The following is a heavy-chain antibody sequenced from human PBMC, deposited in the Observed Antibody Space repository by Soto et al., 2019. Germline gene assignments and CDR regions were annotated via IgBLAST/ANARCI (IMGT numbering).Heavy chain of an antibody. Sequence: QVQLVQSGAQVKKPGSSVRVSCKASGGTFYSYPISWVRLAPGQGPEWMGGIIPLSGTAKYAQKFQGRVTITADESTSTVYMELTTLRFEDTAVYYCAREGFSGTYYVHWGQGTQLTVSS. CDR1: GGTFYSYP. CDR2: IIPLSGTA. V-gene: IGHV1-69*01. CDR3: AREGFSGTYYVH. D-gene: IGHD1-26*01. J-gene: IGHJ4*02.